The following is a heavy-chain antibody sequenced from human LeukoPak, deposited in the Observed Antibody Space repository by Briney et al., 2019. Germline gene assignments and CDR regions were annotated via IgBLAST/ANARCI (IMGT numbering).Heavy chain of an antibody. CDR2: IYYSGST. CDR1: GGSISSYY. D-gene: IGHD4-17*01. V-gene: IGHV4-59*01. Sequence: SETLSLTCTVSGGSISSYYWSWIRQPPGKGLEWIGYIYYSGSTNYNPSLKSRVTISVDTSKNQFSLKLSSVTAADTAVYYCARTHGDYVLYWGQGTLVTVSS. J-gene: IGHJ4*02. CDR3: ARTHGDYVLY.